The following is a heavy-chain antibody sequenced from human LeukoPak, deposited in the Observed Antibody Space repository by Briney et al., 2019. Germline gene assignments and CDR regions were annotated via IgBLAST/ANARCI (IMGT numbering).Heavy chain of an antibody. V-gene: IGHV3-21*06. D-gene: IGHD6-19*01. Sequence: KSGGSLRLSCATSGFTFSNYYLNWVRQAPGKGLEWVSCIHGSASYNYYADSVKGRFTVSRDSAKNSLYLEMSSLRAEDTAVYYCAREASYTSGLDFDYWGQGTLVTVSS. J-gene: IGHJ4*02. CDR3: AREASYTSGLDFDY. CDR1: GFTFSNYY. CDR2: IHGSASYN.